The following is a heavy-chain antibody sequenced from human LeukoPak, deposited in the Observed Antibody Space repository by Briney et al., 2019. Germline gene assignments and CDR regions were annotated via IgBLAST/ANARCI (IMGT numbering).Heavy chain of an antibody. J-gene: IGHJ4*02. CDR3: ARVSPRITMVRGFDY. V-gene: IGHV1-46*01. CDR2: INPSGGST. CDR1: GYTFTSYY. D-gene: IGHD3-10*01. Sequence: ASVKVSCKASGYTFTSYYIHWVRQAPGQGLEWMGIINPSGGSTSYAQKFQGRVTMTRDMSTSTVYMELSSLRSEDTAVYYCARVSPRITMVRGFDYWGQGTLVTVSS.